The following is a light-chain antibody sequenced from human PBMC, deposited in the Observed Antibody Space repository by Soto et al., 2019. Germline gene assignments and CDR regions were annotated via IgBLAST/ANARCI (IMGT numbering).Light chain of an antibody. J-gene: IGLJ3*02. CDR3: QSYDSSLSGWV. CDR2: GNG. Sequence: QSVLTQPPSVSGAPGQRVTISCTGSSSNIGAVYDVHWYQQLPGTAPKLLIYGNGNRPSGVPDRFSGSKSGTSASLAITGLQAEDEADYYRQSYDSSLSGWVFGGGTKVTV. CDR1: SSNIGAVYD. V-gene: IGLV1-40*01.